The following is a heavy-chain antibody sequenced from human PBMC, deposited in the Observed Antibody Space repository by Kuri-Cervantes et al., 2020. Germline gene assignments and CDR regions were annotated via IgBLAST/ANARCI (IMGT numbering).Heavy chain of an antibody. CDR1: GFSFSNYG. Sequence: GESLKISCAASGFSFSNYGMHWVRQAPGKGLEWVAFIQSDGSEIYYGDSVKGRFTTSRDNPKKTVYLQMNSLRAEDTAVYYCARELSSSAIHGFDPRGQGTLVTVSS. D-gene: IGHD2-2*01. J-gene: IGHJ5*02. V-gene: IGHV3-30*02. CDR2: IQSDGSEI. CDR3: ARELSSSAIHGFDP.